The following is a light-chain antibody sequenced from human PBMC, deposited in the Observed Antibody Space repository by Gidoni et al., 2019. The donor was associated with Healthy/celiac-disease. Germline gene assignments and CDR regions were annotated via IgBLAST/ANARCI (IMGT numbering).Light chain of an antibody. J-gene: IGLJ2*01. V-gene: IGLV2-23*01. CDR3: CSYAGSSTVV. CDR2: EGS. CDR1: SSDVGSYNL. Sequence: LTQPASVSGSPGPSITISCTGTSSDVGSYNLVSWYQQHPGKAPKLMIYEGSKRPSGVSNRFSGSKSGNTASLTISGLQAEDEADYYCCSYAGSSTVVVGGGTKLTVL.